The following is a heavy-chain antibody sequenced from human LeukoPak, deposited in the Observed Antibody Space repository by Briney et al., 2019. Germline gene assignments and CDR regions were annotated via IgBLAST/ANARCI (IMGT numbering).Heavy chain of an antibody. V-gene: IGHV3-23*01. J-gene: IGHJ4*02. CDR2: ISGSGHSS. D-gene: IGHD3-16*01. CDR1: GFSFSNYA. Sequence: GGSLRLSCAASGFSFSNYAMSWVRQAPGKGLEWVSGISGSGHSSYYADSVKGRFTISRDNSKNTLYLQMNSLRAEDTAVYFCAKKSPGGVEAPPDYWGQGTLVTVSS. CDR3: AKKSPGGVEAPPDY.